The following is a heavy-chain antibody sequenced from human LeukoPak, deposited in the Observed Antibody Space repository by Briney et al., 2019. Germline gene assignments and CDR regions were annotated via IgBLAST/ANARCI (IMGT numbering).Heavy chain of an antibody. Sequence: SETLSLTCTVSGGSISSYYWSWIRQPAGKGLEWIGRIYTSGSTNYNPSLKSRVTMLVDTSKNQFSLKLSSVTAADTAVYYCARDILRGNWFDPWGQGTLVTVSS. J-gene: IGHJ5*02. CDR3: ARDILRGNWFDP. CDR1: GGSISSYY. V-gene: IGHV4-4*07. CDR2: IYTSGST.